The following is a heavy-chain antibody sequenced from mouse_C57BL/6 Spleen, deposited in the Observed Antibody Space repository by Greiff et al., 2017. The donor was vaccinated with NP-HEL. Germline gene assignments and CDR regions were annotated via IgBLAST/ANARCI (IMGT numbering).Heavy chain of an antibody. V-gene: IGHV5-6*01. CDR2: ISSGGSYT. J-gene: IGHJ4*01. CDR3: ALYDGYSFYAMDY. D-gene: IGHD2-3*01. Sequence: EVKLQESGGDLVKPGGSLKLSCAASGFTFSSYGMSWVRQTPDKRLEWVATISSGGSYTYYPDSVKGRFPISRDNAKNTLYLQMSSLTSEDTAMYYCALYDGYSFYAMDYWGQGTSVTVSS. CDR1: GFTFSSYG.